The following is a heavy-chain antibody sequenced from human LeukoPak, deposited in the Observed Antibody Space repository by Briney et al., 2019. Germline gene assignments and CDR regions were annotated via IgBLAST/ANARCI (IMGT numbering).Heavy chain of an antibody. D-gene: IGHD2-2*02. V-gene: IGHV3-23*01. J-gene: IGHJ4*02. CDR2: ISGSGGST. Sequence: PGGSLRLSCAASGFTFSSYAMSWVRQAPGKGLEWVSAISGSGGSTYYADSVKGRFTISRDDSKNTLYLQMNSLRAEDTAVYYCAKILWPLYGHYFDYWGQGTLVTVSS. CDR3: AKILWPLYGHYFDY. CDR1: GFTFSSYA.